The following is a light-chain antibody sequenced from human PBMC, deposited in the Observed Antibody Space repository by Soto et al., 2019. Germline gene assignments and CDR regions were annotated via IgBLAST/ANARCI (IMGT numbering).Light chain of an antibody. V-gene: IGKV1-5*03. J-gene: IGKJ1*01. CDR3: QEYTPSFTCT. CDR2: KAS. CDR1: QTIDSW. Sequence: DIPITQSPSSLSSSVGDRVPIPCPASQTIDSWLAWYQQRPGNPPNILIYKASTLASGVLSRFSGSGSGTEFTLTISSLQPDDFATYYCQEYTPSFTCTFGQGTKVDIK.